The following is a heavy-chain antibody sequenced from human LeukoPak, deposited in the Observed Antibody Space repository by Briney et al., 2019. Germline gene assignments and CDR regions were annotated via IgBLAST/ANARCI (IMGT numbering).Heavy chain of an antibody. CDR3: ARHTSVPDAFDI. CDR2: ISGSGDTT. CDR1: GFTFSTFA. V-gene: IGHV3-23*01. Sequence: PGGSLRLSCTASGFTFSTFAMGWVRQAPGKGLQWVSGISGSGDTTYYADSVKGRFTISRDNSKNTLYLQMNSLRAEDTAVYYCARHTSVPDAFDIWGQGTMVTVSS. D-gene: IGHD1-26*01. J-gene: IGHJ3*02.